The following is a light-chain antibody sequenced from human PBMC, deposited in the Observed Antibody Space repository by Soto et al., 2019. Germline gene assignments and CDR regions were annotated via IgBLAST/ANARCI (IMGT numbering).Light chain of an antibody. CDR1: LSVRSN. Sequence: EIVLTQSPATLSVSPGERDTLSCWASLSVRSNLAWYQQMPGQAPRLLIYGASARATGIPARFSGSGSGTEFTLTISSLQSEDVAVYYCQPYDNWPLTFGGGTKVEIK. CDR3: QPYDNWPLT. CDR2: GAS. V-gene: IGKV3-15*01. J-gene: IGKJ4*01.